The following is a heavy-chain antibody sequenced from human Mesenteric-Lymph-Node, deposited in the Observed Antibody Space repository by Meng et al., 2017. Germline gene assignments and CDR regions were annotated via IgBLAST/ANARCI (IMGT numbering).Heavy chain of an antibody. CDR1: GFTFSNVW. CDR2: IKREIDGKTT. CDR3: ATGDCSGGSCHAFDI. Sequence: GGSLRLSCAASGFTFSNVWMTWVRQAPGKGLEWVGRIKREIDGKTTDYITPVKGRFSVSRDDSKNTLFLQMNSLKTEDTAVYYCATGDCSGGSCHAFDIWGQGTMVTVSS. V-gene: IGHV3-15*01. D-gene: IGHD2-15*01. J-gene: IGHJ3*02.